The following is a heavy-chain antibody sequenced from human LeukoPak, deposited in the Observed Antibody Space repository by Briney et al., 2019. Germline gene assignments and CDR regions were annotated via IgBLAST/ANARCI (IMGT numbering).Heavy chain of an antibody. V-gene: IGHV4-39*07. CDR1: GGSISSTSYY. CDR3: ARIEYSSSCDY. J-gene: IGHJ4*02. Sequence: SETLSLTCIVSGGSISSTSYYWGWIRQPPGKGLQWIGSIYYSGSTSYHPSLKSRVTISVDTSKNQFSLKLSSVTAADTAVYYCARIEYSSSCDYWGQGTLVTVSS. D-gene: IGHD6-6*01. CDR2: IYYSGST.